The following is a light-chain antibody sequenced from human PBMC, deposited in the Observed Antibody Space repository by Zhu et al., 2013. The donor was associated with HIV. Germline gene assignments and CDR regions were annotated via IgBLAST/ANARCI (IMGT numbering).Light chain of an antibody. V-gene: IGKV1-12*01. CDR1: QGVSNW. CDR2: AAS. CDR3: QQLNTYPRT. Sequence: DIQMTQSPSSVSASVGDRVTITCRASQGVSNWLAWYQQKPGKAPKLLIYAASNLQSGVPSRFSGSGSGTDFTLTISRLEPEDFATYYCQQLNTYPRTFGQGTKVEI. J-gene: IGKJ1*01.